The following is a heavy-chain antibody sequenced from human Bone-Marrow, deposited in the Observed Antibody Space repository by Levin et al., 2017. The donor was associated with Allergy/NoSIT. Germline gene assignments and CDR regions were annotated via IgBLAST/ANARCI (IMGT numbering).Heavy chain of an antibody. V-gene: IGHV1-18*01. CDR2: IAPYSGRT. J-gene: IGHJ4*02. Sequence: ASVKVSCKTSNYSFSSYGVIWLRQAPGQGLEWMGWIAPYSGRTNYSPTMQGRLTLTADTSATTVYMELRSLRSDDTATYYCARAKTGSYLVDYWGQGTLVNVSS. D-gene: IGHD3-10*01. CDR1: NYSFSSYG. CDR3: ARAKTGSYLVDY.